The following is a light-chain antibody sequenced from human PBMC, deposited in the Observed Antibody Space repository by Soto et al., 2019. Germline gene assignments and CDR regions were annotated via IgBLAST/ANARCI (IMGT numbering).Light chain of an antibody. Sequence: QAVVTQPPSVSGAPGQRVTISCTGSTSNIGTAYGVHWYQHVPGTAPKVVIFGNDNRPSGVPDRFSGSKSGTSASLAITGLQAEDEADYFCQAYDSSLRAVIFGGGTKLTVL. CDR3: QAYDSSLRAVI. V-gene: IGLV1-40*01. CDR2: GND. CDR1: TSNIGTAYG. J-gene: IGLJ2*01.